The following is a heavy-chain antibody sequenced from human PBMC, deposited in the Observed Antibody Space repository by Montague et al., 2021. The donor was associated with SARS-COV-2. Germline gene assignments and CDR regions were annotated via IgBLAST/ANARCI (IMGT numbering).Heavy chain of an antibody. CDR3: ARDERRASKWSYGLDV. CDR2: IDAVGNT. Sequence: SLRLSCAASGLTVSSNYSTWVRQAPGRGLEWVSFIDAVGNTYYADSVKGRFTVSRDNSKNTVYLQMNSLRVEDTAIYYCARDERRASKWSYGLDVWGPGTPVTVSS. V-gene: IGHV3-53*01. CDR1: GLTVSSNY. J-gene: IGHJ6*02. D-gene: IGHD2-15*01.